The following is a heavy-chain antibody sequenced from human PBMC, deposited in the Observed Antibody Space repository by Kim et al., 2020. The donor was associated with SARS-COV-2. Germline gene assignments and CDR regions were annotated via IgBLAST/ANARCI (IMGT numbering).Heavy chain of an antibody. D-gene: IGHD2-21*01. CDR1: GGTFSSYA. Sequence: SVKVSCKASGGTFSSYAISWVRQAPGQGLEWMGGIIPIFGTANYAQKFQGRVTITADESTSTAYMELSSLRSEDTAVYYCARDRGCGGDCSAFDIWGQGTMVTVSS. J-gene: IGHJ3*02. CDR2: IIPIFGTA. CDR3: ARDRGCGGDCSAFDI. V-gene: IGHV1-69*13.